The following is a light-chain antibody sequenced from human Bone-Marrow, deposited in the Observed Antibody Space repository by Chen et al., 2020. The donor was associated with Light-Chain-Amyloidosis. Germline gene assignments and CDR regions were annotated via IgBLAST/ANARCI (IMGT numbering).Light chain of an antibody. V-gene: IGLV3-21*02. J-gene: IGLJ3*02. CDR1: NIGSTS. Sequence: SYVLTPPSSVSVAPRQTATIACGGNNIGSTSVYWYQQTTGQAPLLVVYDDSDRTSGIPERSCGSNSGNTATLTISRVEAGDEADYYCQVWDRSSDRPVFGGGTKLTVL. CDR3: QVWDRSSDRPV. CDR2: DDS.